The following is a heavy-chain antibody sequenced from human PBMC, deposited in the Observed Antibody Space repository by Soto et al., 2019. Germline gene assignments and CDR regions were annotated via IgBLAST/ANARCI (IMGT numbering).Heavy chain of an antibody. J-gene: IGHJ6*03. CDR2: MNPNSGNT. V-gene: IGHV1-8*01. Sequence: GASVKVSCKASGYTFTSYDINWVRQATGQGLEWMGWMNPNSGNTGYAQKFQGRVTMTRNTSISTAYMELSSLRSEDTAVYYCARVRFHCSSTSCYGYYMDVWGKGTTVTVSS. CDR3: ARVRFHCSSTSCYGYYMDV. CDR1: GYTFTSYD. D-gene: IGHD2-2*01.